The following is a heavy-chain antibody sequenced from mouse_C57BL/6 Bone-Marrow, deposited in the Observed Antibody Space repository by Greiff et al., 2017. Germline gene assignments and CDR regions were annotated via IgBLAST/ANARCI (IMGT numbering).Heavy chain of an antibody. J-gene: IGHJ1*03. CDR3: TGEVLGLYFDV. CDR2: IRLKSDNYAT. D-gene: IGHD2-14*01. Sequence: EVMLVESGGGLVQPGGSMKLSCVASGFTFSNYWMNWVRQSPEKGLEWVAQIRLKSDNYATHYAESVKGRFTISRDDSKSSVYLKMNNLRAEDTGIYYCTGEVLGLYFDVWGTGTTVTVSS. CDR1: GFTFSNYW. V-gene: IGHV6-3*01.